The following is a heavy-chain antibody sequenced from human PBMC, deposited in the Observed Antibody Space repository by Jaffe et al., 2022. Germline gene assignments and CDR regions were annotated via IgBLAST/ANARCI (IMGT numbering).Heavy chain of an antibody. CDR1: GFTFSSYS. Sequence: EVQLVESGGGLVQPGGSLRLSCAASGFTFSSYSMNWVRQAPGKGLEWVSYISSSSSTIYYADSVKGRFTISRDNAKNSLYLQMNSLRAEDTAVYYCARWNQNILTGYHNDAFDIWGQGTMVTVSS. J-gene: IGHJ3*02. CDR3: ARWNQNILTGYHNDAFDI. D-gene: IGHD3-9*01. V-gene: IGHV3-48*01. CDR2: ISSSSSTI.